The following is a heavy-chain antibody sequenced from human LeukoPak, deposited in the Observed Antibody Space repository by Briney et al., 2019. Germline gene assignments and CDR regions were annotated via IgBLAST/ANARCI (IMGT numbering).Heavy chain of an antibody. V-gene: IGHV4-4*02. J-gene: IGHJ4*02. CDR2: INHSGST. CDR3: ARLKPSY. CDR1: GGSIINSNW. Sequence: SGTLSLTCAVSGGSIINSNWWSWVRQPPGKGLEWIGEINHSGSTSYSPSFKSRVTISIDTSKNQFSLSLSSVTAADTAVYYCARLKPSYWGQGTLVAVSS.